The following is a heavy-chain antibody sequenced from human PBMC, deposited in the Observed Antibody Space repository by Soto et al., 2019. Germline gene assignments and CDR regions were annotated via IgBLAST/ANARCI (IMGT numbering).Heavy chain of an antibody. CDR3: AKPLRYFDWLHFDY. J-gene: IGHJ4*02. V-gene: IGHV3-23*01. D-gene: IGHD3-9*01. CDR2: ISGSGGST. CDR1: GFTFSSYA. Sequence: GGSLRLSCADSGFTFSSYAMSWVRQAPGKGLEWVSAISGSGGSTYYADSVKGRFTISRDNSKNTLYLQMNSLRAEDTAVYYCAKPLRYFDWLHFDYWGQGTLVTVSS.